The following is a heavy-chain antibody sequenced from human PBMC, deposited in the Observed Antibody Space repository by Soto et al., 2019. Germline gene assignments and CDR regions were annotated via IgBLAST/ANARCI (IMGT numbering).Heavy chain of an antibody. D-gene: IGHD2-15*01. V-gene: IGHV3-23*01. CDR1: GFKFSNYA. J-gene: IGHJ4*02. Sequence: EVQLLESGGGLVQPGESLRLSCAASGFKFSNYAMTWVRLAPGKGLEWVSIITSESDAMHYADSVEGRLTISRDNSRNTLYLQMNSLRVEDTALCYCAKGSSGSRYSSLDVWGQGTQVTVSS. CDR2: ITSESDAM. CDR3: AKGSSGSRYSSLDV.